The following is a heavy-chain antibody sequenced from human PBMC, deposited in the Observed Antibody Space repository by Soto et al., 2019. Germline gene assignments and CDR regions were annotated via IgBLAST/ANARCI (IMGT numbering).Heavy chain of an antibody. V-gene: IGHV2-5*02. J-gene: IGHJ6*03. CDR3: AQARRMTFFGLFYYMDV. Sequence: QITLKESGPTLVKPTQTLTLTCTFSGFSLSSSGVGVGWIRQPPGKALEWLALVSWDDDKRYSPSLKSRVTIAEDPSNNQVVLTITNMDPVDTDTYYCAQARRMTFFGLFYYMDVWGKGTTVSVSS. CDR1: GFSLSSSGVG. CDR2: VSWDDDK. D-gene: IGHD3-3*01.